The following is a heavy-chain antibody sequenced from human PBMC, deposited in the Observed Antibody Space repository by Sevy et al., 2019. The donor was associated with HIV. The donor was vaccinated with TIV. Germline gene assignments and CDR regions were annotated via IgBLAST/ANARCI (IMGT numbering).Heavy chain of an antibody. D-gene: IGHD1-26*01. J-gene: IGHJ3*02. CDR3: ARGPLVGATRARPLSAFDI. CDR1: GGSFSGYY. V-gene: IGHV4-34*01. Sequence: SETLSLTCAVYGGSFSGYYWSWIRQPPGKGLEWIGEINHSGSTNYNPSLKSRVTISVDTSKNQFSLKLSSVTAADTAVYYCARGPLVGATRARPLSAFDIWGQGTMVTVS. CDR2: INHSGST.